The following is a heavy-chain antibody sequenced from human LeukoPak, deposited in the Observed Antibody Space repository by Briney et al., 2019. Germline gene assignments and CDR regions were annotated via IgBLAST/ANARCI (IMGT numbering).Heavy chain of an antibody. CDR1: GFTFSDYY. Sequence: GGSLRLSCAASGFTFSDYYMSWIRQAPGKGLEWISYISLSGNTINYADSVKGRFTISRDNSKNTLYLQMNSLRAEDTAVYYCARDHVGEDSGAFDIWGQGTMVTVSS. V-gene: IGHV3-11*01. CDR3: ARDHVGEDSGAFDI. D-gene: IGHD3-10*01. CDR2: ISLSGNTI. J-gene: IGHJ3*02.